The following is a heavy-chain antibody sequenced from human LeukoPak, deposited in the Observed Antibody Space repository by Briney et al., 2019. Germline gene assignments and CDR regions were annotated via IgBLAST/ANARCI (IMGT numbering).Heavy chain of an antibody. J-gene: IGHJ5*02. Sequence: PSETLSLTCTVSGNSISSGDNYWSWIRQPAGKGLEWIGRIYTSGSTNYNPSLKSRVTISVDTSKNQFSLKLSSVTPADTAVYYCARGGYYGSGNDFRFDPWGQGTLVTVSS. D-gene: IGHD3-10*01. V-gene: IGHV4-61*02. CDR2: IYTSGST. CDR1: GNSISSGDNY. CDR3: ARGGYYGSGNDFRFDP.